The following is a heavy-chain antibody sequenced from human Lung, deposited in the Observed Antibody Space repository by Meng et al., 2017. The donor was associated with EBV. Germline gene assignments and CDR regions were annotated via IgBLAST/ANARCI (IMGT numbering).Heavy chain of an antibody. J-gene: IGHJ4*02. V-gene: IGHV4-30-2*01. CDR1: SGSISSDTSS. CDR3: AVTRYCSGGSCIDY. Sequence: QVHLQESGSVLVNPSQPLSRTCAVSSGSISSDTSSWNWIRQRPGKGLEWIGFVYRSGSTYYNPSLKSRVIISVDRSNNQFSLELNSVSAADTAVYYCAVTRYCSGGSCIDYWGQGTLVTVSS. D-gene: IGHD2-15*01. CDR2: VYRSGST.